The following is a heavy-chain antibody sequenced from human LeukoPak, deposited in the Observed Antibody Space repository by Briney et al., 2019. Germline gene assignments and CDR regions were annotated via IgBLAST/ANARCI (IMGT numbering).Heavy chain of an antibody. CDR1: AGSISGNY. D-gene: IGHD1-26*01. J-gene: IGHJ3*02. Sequence: SETLSVTCIVSAGSISGNYWSWIRQPPGKGLEWIGYIHYSGSTNYNPSLKSRVTISIDTSKNQFTLKLSSVTAADTAVYYCASPSGSYYGFDIWGQGTMVTVSS. CDR2: IHYSGST. V-gene: IGHV4-59*01. CDR3: ASPSGSYYGFDI.